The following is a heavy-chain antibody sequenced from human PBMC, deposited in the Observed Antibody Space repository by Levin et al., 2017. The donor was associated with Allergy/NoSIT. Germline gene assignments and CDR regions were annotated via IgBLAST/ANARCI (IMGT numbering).Heavy chain of an antibody. Sequence: GESLKISCTASGFTFGDYAMSWVRQAPGKGLEWVGFIRSKAYGGTTEYAASVKGRFTISRDDSKSIAYLQMNSLKTEDTAVYYCTGGVYDFWSGSLPHTDYWGQGTLVTVSS. D-gene: IGHD3-3*01. CDR2: IRSKAYGGTT. CDR1: GFTFGDYA. V-gene: IGHV3-49*04. CDR3: TGGVYDFWSGSLPHTDY. J-gene: IGHJ4*02.